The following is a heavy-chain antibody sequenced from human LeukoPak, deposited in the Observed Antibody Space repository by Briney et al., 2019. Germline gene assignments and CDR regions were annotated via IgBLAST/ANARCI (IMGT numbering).Heavy chain of an antibody. CDR3: ALASRSNYYYYGMDV. CDR2: INHSGST. V-gene: IGHV4-34*01. J-gene: IGHJ6*02. Sequence: SETLSLTCAVYGGSSSGYYWSWIRQHPGKGLEWIGEINHSGSTNYNPSLKSRVTISVDTSKNQFSLKLSSVTAADTAVYYCALASRSNYYYYGMDVWGQGTTVTVSS. CDR1: GGSSSGYY.